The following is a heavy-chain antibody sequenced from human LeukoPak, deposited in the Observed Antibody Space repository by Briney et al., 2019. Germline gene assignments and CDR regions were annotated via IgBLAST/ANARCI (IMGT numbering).Heavy chain of an antibody. CDR3: ARGRQVFDSSPYYCDQ. J-gene: IGHJ4*02. CDR2: LNHSGST. Sequence: PSETLSLTCDASGVSFTGYYWTWLRPAPGQGLEWIGELNHSGSTNYNPSLKRRATISVDMSKKQFSLNLRSVTAADTAVYYCARGRQVFDSSPYYCDQWGQGTQVIVSS. D-gene: IGHD3-22*01. V-gene: IGHV4-34*01. CDR1: GVSFTGYY.